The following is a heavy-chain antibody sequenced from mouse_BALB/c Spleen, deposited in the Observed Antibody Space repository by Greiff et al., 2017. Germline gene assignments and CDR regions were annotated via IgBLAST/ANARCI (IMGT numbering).Heavy chain of an antibody. J-gene: IGHJ4*01. CDR3: ARVVVSPYDAMDY. CDR1: GFSFSDYG. Sequence: EVMLVESGGGLVQPGGSRKLSCAASGFSFSDYGMAWVRQAPGKGPEWVAFISNLAYSIYYADTVTGRFTISRENAKNTLYLEMSSLRSEDTAMYYCARVVVSPYDAMDYGGQGTSVTVSS. V-gene: IGHV5-15*02. CDR2: ISNLAYSI. D-gene: IGHD1-1*01.